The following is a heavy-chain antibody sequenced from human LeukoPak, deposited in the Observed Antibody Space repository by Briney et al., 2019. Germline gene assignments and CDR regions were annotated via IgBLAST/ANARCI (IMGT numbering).Heavy chain of an antibody. Sequence: PGGSLRLSCAASGFTFSSYGMHWVRQAPGKGLEWVAFIRYDGSNKYYADSVKGRFTISRDNSKNTLYLQMNSLRAEDTAVYYCAREEQWGKAFDIWGQGTMVTVSS. V-gene: IGHV3-30*02. D-gene: IGHD6-19*01. CDR1: GFTFSSYG. J-gene: IGHJ3*02. CDR3: AREEQWGKAFDI. CDR2: IRYDGSNK.